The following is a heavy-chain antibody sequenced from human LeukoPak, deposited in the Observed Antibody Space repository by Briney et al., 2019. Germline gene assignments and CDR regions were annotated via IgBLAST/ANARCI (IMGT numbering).Heavy chain of an antibody. J-gene: IGHJ3*02. Sequence: SVKVSCKASGGTFSSYAISWVRQAPGQGLEWMGRIIPILGIANYAQKFQGRVTMTTDTSTSTAYMELRSLRSDDTAVYYCARVAYYDSSGYDPDAFDIWGQGTMVTVSS. D-gene: IGHD3-22*01. CDR3: ARVAYYDSSGYDPDAFDI. V-gene: IGHV1-69*04. CDR2: IIPILGIA. CDR1: GGTFSSYA.